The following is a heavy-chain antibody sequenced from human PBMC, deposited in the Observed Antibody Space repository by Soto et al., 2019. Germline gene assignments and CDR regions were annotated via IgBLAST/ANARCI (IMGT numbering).Heavy chain of an antibody. CDR2: ITTDKGKT. J-gene: IGHJ4*02. V-gene: IGHV1-18*01. Sequence: QVQLVQSGPEVKKPGASVKVSCKTSGYTFTSYGISWVRQAPGQGLEWMGWITTDKGKTTYAQKFQGRVTMTTDTSTRTAYMELRSLRSDDTAVYYCATRSPAFDYWGQGTMVIVSS. CDR3: ATRSPAFDY. CDR1: GYTFTSYG.